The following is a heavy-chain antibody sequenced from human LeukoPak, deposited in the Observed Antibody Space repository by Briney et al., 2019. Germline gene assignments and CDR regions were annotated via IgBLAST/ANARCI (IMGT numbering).Heavy chain of an antibody. Sequence: GASVKVSCKASGYNFVSYGIDWVRQAPGQGLEWLGWISPNSGTTNYAQNLQGRVTMTTDISTSTAYMELGNLKSDDTAVYFCARDPNFDFWSGSYTRWFDPWGQGTLVTVSS. V-gene: IGHV1-18*04. J-gene: IGHJ5*02. CDR3: ARDPNFDFWSGSYTRWFDP. CDR2: ISPNSGTT. D-gene: IGHD3-3*01. CDR1: GYNFVSYG.